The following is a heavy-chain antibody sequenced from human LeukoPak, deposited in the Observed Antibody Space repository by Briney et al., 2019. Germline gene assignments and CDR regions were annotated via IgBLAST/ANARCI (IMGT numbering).Heavy chain of an antibody. J-gene: IGHJ4*02. V-gene: IGHV3-48*01. CDR1: GFIFSSYW. CDR3: ARDSPPDY. CDR2: ISSSSSTI. Sequence: PGGSLRLSCAASGFIFSSYWMTWVRQAPGKGLEWVSYISSSSSTIYYADSVKGRFTISRDNAKNSLYLQMNSLRAEDTAVYYCARDSPPDYGGQGTLVTVSS.